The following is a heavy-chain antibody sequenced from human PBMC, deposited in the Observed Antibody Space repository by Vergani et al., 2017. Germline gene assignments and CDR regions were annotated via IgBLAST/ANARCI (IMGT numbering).Heavy chain of an antibody. J-gene: IGHJ4*02. Sequence: EVQLVESGGGLVQPGGSLRLSCAASGFTFSSYSMNWVRQAPGKGLEWVANIKQDGSEKYYVDSVKGRFTISRDNAKNSLYLQMNSLRAEDTALYYCARGVTYGYGDYFDYWGQGTLVTVSS. V-gene: IGHV3-7*03. CDR1: GFTFSSYS. CDR3: ARGVTYGYGDYFDY. D-gene: IGHD4-17*01. CDR2: IKQDGSEK.